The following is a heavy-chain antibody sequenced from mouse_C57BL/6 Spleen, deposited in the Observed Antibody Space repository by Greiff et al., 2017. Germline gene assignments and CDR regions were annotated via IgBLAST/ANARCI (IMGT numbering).Heavy chain of an antibody. D-gene: IGHD1-1*01. CDR2: IWSDGST. J-gene: IGHJ4*01. CDR1: GFSLTSYG. CDR3: ARQYGGSSPAYYAMDY. Sequence: QVQLQQSGPGLVAPSQSLSITCTVSGFSLTSYGVHWVRQPPGKGLEWLVVIWSDGSTTYNSALKSRLSISKDNSKSQVFLKMNSLQTDDTAMYYCARQYGGSSPAYYAMDYWGQGTSVTVSS. V-gene: IGHV2-6-1*01.